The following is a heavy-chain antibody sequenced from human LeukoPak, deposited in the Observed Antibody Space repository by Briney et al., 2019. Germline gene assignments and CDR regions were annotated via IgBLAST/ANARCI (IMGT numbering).Heavy chain of an antibody. D-gene: IGHD2-2*01. J-gene: IGHJ4*02. CDR3: ARVLTSNQFDY. CDR2: ISSSSSTI. Sequence: GGSLRLSCAASGFTFSSYSMNWVRQAPGKGLEWVSYISSSSSTIYYADSVKGRFTISRDNAKNSLYLQMNSLRAEDTAVYYCARVLTSNQFDYWGQGTLVTVSS. CDR1: GFTFSSYS. V-gene: IGHV3-48*01.